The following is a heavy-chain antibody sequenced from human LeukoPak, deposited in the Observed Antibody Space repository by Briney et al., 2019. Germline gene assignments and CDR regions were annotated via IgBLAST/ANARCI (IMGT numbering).Heavy chain of an antibody. CDR2: ISSSSSYI. D-gene: IGHD2-15*01. Sequence: GSLRLSCAASGFTFSSYSMNWVRQAPGKGLEWVSSISSSSSYIYYADSVKGRFTISRDNAKNPLYLQMNSLRAEDTAVYYCARERVVAATLFDYWGQGTLVTVSS. CDR1: GFTFSSYS. CDR3: ARERVVAATLFDY. J-gene: IGHJ4*02. V-gene: IGHV3-21*01.